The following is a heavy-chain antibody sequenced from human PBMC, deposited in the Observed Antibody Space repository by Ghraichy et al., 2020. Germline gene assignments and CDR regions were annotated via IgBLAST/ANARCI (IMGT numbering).Heavy chain of an antibody. CDR1: GASMSTYY. CDR2: IYSSGSS. CDR3: ASVELATRLFYFDL. Sequence: SETLSLTCTVSGASMSTYYWAWIRQPPGKGLEWIGYIYSSGSSNYNPSLKGRSTVSIDTSKNQFSLRLSSVTAADTAVYYCASVELATRLFYFDLWGRGTLVTVSS. V-gene: IGHV4-4*09. J-gene: IGHJ2*01. D-gene: IGHD5-24*01.